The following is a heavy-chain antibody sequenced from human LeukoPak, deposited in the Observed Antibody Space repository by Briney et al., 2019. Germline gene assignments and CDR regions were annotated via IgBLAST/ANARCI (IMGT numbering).Heavy chain of an antibody. CDR1: GYTFTGYY. J-gene: IGHJ5*02. CDR3: ARGSSSGWRPNWFDP. CDR2: MNPNSGNT. V-gene: IGHV1-8*02. Sequence: ASMKVSCKASGYTFTGYYIHWVRQAPGQGLEWMGWMNPNSGNTGYAQKFQGRVTMTRNTSISTAYMELSSLRSEDTAVYYCARGSSSGWRPNWFDPWGQGTLVTVSS. D-gene: IGHD6-19*01.